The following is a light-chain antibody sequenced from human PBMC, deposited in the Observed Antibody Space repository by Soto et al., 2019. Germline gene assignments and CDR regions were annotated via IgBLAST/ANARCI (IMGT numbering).Light chain of an antibody. J-gene: IGLJ1*01. CDR1: SSDLGSYDY. Sequence: QPVLTQPASGSGSPGQSITFSCTGTSSDLGSYDYVSWHQQHPGKAPKLIIYDVNNRPSGVSSRFSGSKSGNTASLTISGLQTEDEADYYCCSFSTSGTHVFGTGTKVTVL. CDR2: DVN. V-gene: IGLV2-14*01. CDR3: CSFSTSGTHV.